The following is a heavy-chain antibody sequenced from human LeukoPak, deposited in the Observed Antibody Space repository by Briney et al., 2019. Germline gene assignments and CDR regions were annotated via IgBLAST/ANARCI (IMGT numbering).Heavy chain of an antibody. J-gene: IGHJ3*02. CDR3: ARDLGMWRWLQSRAFDI. V-gene: IGHV3-21*01. D-gene: IGHD5-24*01. Sequence: GGSLRLSCAASGFTFSTYTMNWVRQAPGKGLEWVSSITSSSSYIYYADSVKGRFTISRDNAKNSLYLQMNSLRVEDTAVYYCARDLGMWRWLQSRAFDIWGQGTMVTVSS. CDR2: ITSSSSYI. CDR1: GFTFSTYT.